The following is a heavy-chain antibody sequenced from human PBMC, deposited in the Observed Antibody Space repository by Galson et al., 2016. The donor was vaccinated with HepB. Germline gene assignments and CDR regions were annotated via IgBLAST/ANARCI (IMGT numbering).Heavy chain of an antibody. CDR2: IDPRDSYT. V-gene: IGHV5-51*01. Sequence: QSGAEVKKPGDSLTISCKVSGDTFTTYWIGWVRQMPGKGLEWMGLIDPRDSYTNYSTSFQGQVSISADKSITTAYLEWNSLKASDTAIYYCARHSISAWPADFDYWGQGTLVSVSS. D-gene: IGHD6-19*01. CDR3: ARHSISAWPADFDY. CDR1: GDTFTTYW. J-gene: IGHJ4*02.